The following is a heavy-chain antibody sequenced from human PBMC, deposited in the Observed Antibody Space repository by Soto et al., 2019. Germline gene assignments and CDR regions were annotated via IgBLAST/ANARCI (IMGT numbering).Heavy chain of an antibody. J-gene: IGHJ3*02. D-gene: IGHD3-16*02. CDR2: LNAGNSNR. V-gene: IGHV1-3*01. CDR3: ARGYDFVWGSSRSDALVI. CDR1: GYTFTNNA. Sequence: GASVKVSCKASGYTFTNNAIHWVRQAPGQRLEWLGWLNAGNSNREYSQKFQGRIIMTKDTSASTAYMELSSLISEDTAVYYCARGYDFVWGSSRSDALVIWG.